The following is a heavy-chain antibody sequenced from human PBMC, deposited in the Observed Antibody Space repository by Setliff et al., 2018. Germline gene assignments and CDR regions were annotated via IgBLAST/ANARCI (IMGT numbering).Heavy chain of an antibody. D-gene: IGHD2-2*01. Sequence: SVKVSCKASGYTFTGYYMHWVRQAPGQGLEWMGRIIPIFGTANYAQKFQGRVTITADKSTSTAYMELSSLRSEDTAVYYCASAGYCSSTSCRSYDYWGQGTLVTVSS. CDR2: IIPIFGTA. CDR3: ASAGYCSSTSCRSYDY. J-gene: IGHJ4*02. CDR1: GYTFTGYY. V-gene: IGHV1-69*06.